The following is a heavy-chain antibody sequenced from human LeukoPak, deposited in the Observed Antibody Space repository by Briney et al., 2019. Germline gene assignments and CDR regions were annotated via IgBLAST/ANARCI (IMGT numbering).Heavy chain of an antibody. V-gene: IGHV3-48*03. CDR3: AKEDVVVPAAIDY. CDR2: ISSSGSTI. J-gene: IGHJ4*02. CDR1: GFTFSSYE. D-gene: IGHD2-2*01. Sequence: GGSLRLSCAASGFTFSSYEMNWVRQAPGKGLEWVSYISSSGSTIYYADSVKGRFTISRDNAKNSLYLQMNSLRAEDTAVYYCAKEDVVVPAAIDYWGQGTLVTVSS.